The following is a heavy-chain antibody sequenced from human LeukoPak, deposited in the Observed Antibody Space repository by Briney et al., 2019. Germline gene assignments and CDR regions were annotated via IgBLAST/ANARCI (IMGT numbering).Heavy chain of an antibody. V-gene: IGHV1-46*01. CDR2: INPSDGST. J-gene: IGHJ3*02. CDR1: GYTFTSYY. CDR3: AKSNGYGLVGI. Sequence: ASVKVSCKASGYTFTSYYIHLVRQAPGQGFEWMAIINPSDGSTTNSQKFQGRVTMTRDTSTSTVYMELSGLRSEDTAVYYCAKSNGYGLVGIWGQGTMVTVSS. D-gene: IGHD3-10*01.